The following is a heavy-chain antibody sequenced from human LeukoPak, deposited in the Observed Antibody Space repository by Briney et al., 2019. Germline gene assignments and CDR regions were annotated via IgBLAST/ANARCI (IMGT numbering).Heavy chain of an antibody. D-gene: IGHD6-13*01. J-gene: IGHJ4*02. V-gene: IGHV3-30*02. CDR3: WFGSSWRYGGSDY. CDR2: IRYDGSNK. CDR1: GFTFSSYG. Sequence: QSGGSLRLSCAASGFTFSSYGMHWVRQAPGKGLEWVAFIRYDGSNKYYADSVKGRFTISRDNSENTLYLQMNSLRAEDTAVYYCWFGSSWRYGGSDYWGQGTLVTVSS.